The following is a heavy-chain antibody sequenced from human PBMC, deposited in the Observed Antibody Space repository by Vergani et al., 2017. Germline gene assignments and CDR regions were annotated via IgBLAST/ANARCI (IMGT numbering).Heavy chain of an antibody. Sequence: QVPLVESGGGVVQPGRSLRLSCAASGLTFSSYAMHWVRKAPGKGLEWVAVISYDGSNKYYADSVKGRFTISRDNSKNTLYLQMKSLRAEDTAVYYCARDHYYGSGSYRYYWYFDLWGRGTLVTVSS. D-gene: IGHD3-10*01. CDR3: ARDHYYGSGSYRYYWYFDL. J-gene: IGHJ2*01. V-gene: IGHV3-30-3*01. CDR1: GLTFSSYA. CDR2: ISYDGSNK.